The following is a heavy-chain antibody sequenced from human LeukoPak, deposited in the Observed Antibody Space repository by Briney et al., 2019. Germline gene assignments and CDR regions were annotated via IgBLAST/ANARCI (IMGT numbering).Heavy chain of an antibody. Sequence: SETLSLTCTVSGGSISSYYWSWIRQPPGKGPEWIGYIYYSGSTNYNPSLKSRVTISVDTSKNQFSLKLSSVTAADTAVYYCARGHYDFWSGYYMGFDYWGQGTLVAVSS. J-gene: IGHJ4*02. CDR3: ARGHYDFWSGYYMGFDY. CDR2: IYYSGST. CDR1: GGSISSYY. V-gene: IGHV4-59*01. D-gene: IGHD3-3*01.